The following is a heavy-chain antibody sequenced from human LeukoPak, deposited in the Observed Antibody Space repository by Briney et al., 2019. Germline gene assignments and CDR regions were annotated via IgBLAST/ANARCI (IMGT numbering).Heavy chain of an antibody. CDR2: ISYDGGNE. D-gene: IGHD3-9*01. CDR3: AKEGSWLYDY. V-gene: IGHV3-30*18. CDR1: GFTFSTYG. J-gene: IGHJ4*02. Sequence: RPGGSLRLSCAASGFTFSTYGMPWVRQAPGKGLEWVAVISYDGGNEYYADSVKGRFTISRDNSKNTLYLQMNSLRAEDTAVYYCAKEGSWLYDYWGQGTLVTVSS.